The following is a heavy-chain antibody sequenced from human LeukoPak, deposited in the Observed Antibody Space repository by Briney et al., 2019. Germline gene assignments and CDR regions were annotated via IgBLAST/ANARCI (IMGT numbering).Heavy chain of an antibody. CDR3: ARVYYDSSGYYYIFDY. CDR2: IIPIFGTA. Sequence: SVKVSCKASGGTFSSYAISWVRQAPGQGLEWMGGIIPIFGTANYAQKFQGRVTITTDESTSTAYMELSSLRSEDTAVYYCARVYYDSSGYYYIFDYWGQGTLVTVPS. J-gene: IGHJ4*02. D-gene: IGHD3-22*01. V-gene: IGHV1-69*05. CDR1: GGTFSSYA.